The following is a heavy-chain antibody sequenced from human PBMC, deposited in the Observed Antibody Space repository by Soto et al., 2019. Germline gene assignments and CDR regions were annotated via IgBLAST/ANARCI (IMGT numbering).Heavy chain of an antibody. CDR1: GASISSSY. J-gene: IGHJ3*02. CDR2: VYYSGST. CDR3: ARGYYDTSGQSNTFDI. D-gene: IGHD3-22*01. Sequence: SHTLSLTCTVSGASISSSYWSCIRQSPGKGLEWIGYVYYSGSTNYNPSLKSRVTISVDTSKNQFSLKLSSVTAAETAVYYCARGYYDTSGQSNTFDIWGQGTMVSVSS. V-gene: IGHV4-59*07.